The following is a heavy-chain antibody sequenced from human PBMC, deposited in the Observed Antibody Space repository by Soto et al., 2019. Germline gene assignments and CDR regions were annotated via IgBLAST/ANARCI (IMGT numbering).Heavy chain of an antibody. D-gene: IGHD4-4*01. CDR2: INSDGSST. CDR1: GFTFSSYW. CDR3: ARVGLGPGGLQANSNYYYYGMDV. V-gene: IGHV3-74*01. J-gene: IGHJ6*02. Sequence: HPWRSLRLSCAASGFTFSSYWMHWFRQAPGKGLVWVSRINSDGSSTSYADSVKGRFTISGDNAKNTLYLQMNSLRAEDTAVYYCARVGLGPGGLQANSNYYYYGMDVWGQGTTVTVSS.